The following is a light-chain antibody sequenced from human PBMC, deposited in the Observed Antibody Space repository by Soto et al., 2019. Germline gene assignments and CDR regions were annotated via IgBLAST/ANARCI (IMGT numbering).Light chain of an antibody. J-gene: IGKJ3*01. CDR1: QGINNY. CDR2: GAS. Sequence: DIQMTQPHSSPSVSAGDRATITCRASQGINNYLAWYQQKPGKAPKLLIYGASTLQSGVPSSFSGSGSGTDFTLTINSLQPEDVATYYCQKYDRATFSFGPGTKVDNK. V-gene: IGKV1-27*01. CDR3: QKYDRATFS.